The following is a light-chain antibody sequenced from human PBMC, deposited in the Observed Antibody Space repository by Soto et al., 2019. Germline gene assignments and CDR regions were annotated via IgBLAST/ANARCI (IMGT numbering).Light chain of an antibody. J-gene: IGKJ5*01. CDR2: GAS. CDR1: QSVSSY. CDR3: QQRTDWPMT. V-gene: IGKV3-11*01. Sequence: EIVLTQSPATLSLSPGERATLSCRASQSVSSYLAWYQQRPGQAPRLLIYGASNRATGIPARFSGSGSGTDFTLTISSLEAEDFAVYYCQQRTDWPMTFVQGTRLEIK.